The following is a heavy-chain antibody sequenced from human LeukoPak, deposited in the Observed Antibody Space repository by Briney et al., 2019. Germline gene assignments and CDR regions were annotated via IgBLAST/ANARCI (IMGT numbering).Heavy chain of an antibody. J-gene: IGHJ4*02. CDR1: GFALNNYA. Sequence: PGRSQRLSCAASGFALNNYAMHWVRQAPGKGLEWVAVIWYDGSNEYYSDSVKGRFAISRDISKNTLYLQMNSLRAEDTAVYFCARDPGLRLDLWGQGTLLTVS. CDR2: IWYDGSNE. CDR3: ARDPGLRLDL. V-gene: IGHV3-33*01. D-gene: IGHD3-3*01.